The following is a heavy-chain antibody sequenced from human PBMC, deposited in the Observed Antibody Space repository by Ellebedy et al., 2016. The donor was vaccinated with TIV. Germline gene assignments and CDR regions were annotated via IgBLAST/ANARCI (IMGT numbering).Heavy chain of an antibody. CDR2: ISGSGRNT. Sequence: GESLKISCAASGFTFSNYAMPWVRQAPGKGLEWVSGISGSGRNTYYADFVKGRYTISRDNSDNTLHLHMNSLRGEDTAVYYCAKGRRLLIPEYFDSWGQGILVTVSS. CDR3: AKGRRLLIPEYFDS. V-gene: IGHV3-23*01. J-gene: IGHJ4*02. CDR1: GFTFSNYA.